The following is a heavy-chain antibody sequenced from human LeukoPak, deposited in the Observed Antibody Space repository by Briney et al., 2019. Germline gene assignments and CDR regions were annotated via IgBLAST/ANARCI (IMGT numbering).Heavy chain of an antibody. CDR1: GYTFTGYY. CDR2: INPNSGAT. CDR3: ARDTYGSGNYHPFDY. J-gene: IGHJ4*02. V-gene: IGHV1-2*02. D-gene: IGHD3-10*01. Sequence: ASVEVSCKASGYTFTGYYIHWVRQAPGQGLEWMGWINPNSGATSFAQKFQGRVTMTRDTSISSAYMEVSGLRSDDTAVYYCARDTYGSGNYHPFDYWGQGTLVTVSS.